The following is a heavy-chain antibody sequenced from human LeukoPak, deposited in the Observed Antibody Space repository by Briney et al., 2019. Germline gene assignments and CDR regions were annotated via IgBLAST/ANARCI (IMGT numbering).Heavy chain of an antibody. CDR3: AREGPLSYYYDSSGYYFFDP. V-gene: IGHV4-39*07. CDR2: IYYSGST. Sequence: SETLSLTCTVSGGSISSSSYYWGWIRQPPGKGLGWIGSIYYSGSTYYNPSLKSRVTISVDTSKNQFSLKLSSVTAADTAVYYCAREGPLSYYYDSSGYYFFDPWGQGTLVTVSS. J-gene: IGHJ5*02. CDR1: GGSISSSSYY. D-gene: IGHD3-22*01.